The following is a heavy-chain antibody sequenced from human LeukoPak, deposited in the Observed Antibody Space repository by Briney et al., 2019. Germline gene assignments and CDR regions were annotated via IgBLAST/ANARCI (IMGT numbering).Heavy chain of an antibody. D-gene: IGHD5-24*01. CDR3: AREEREMAGITD. V-gene: IGHV3-23*01. J-gene: IGHJ4*02. CDR2: ISGSGGST. Sequence: GGSLRLSCAASGFTFSNYAMSWVRQAPGKGLEWVSGISGSGGSTYYADSVKGRFTISRDNAKNSLYLQMNSLRAEDTAVYYCAREEREMAGITDWGQGTLVTVSS. CDR1: GFTFSNYA.